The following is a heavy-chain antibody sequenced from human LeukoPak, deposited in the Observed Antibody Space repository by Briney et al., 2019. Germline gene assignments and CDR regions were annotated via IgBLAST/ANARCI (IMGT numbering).Heavy chain of an antibody. V-gene: IGHV4-39*07. CDR2: IYYSGST. D-gene: IGHD3-22*01. CDR1: GGSISSSSYY. Sequence: SETLSLTCTVSGGSISSSSYYWGWIRQPPGKGLEWIGSIYYSGSTYYNPSLKSRVTISVDTSKNQFSLKLSSVTAADTAVYYCARDRYYDSSGYYYDYWGQGTLVTVSS. CDR3: ARDRYYDSSGYYYDY. J-gene: IGHJ4*02.